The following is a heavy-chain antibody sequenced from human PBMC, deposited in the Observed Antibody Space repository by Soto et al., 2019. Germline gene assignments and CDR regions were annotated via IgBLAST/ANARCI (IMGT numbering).Heavy chain of an antibody. Sequence: QVLLMQSGAEVKKPGSSVKVSCTSSGGPFSSYGISWVRQVPGQGLEWLGGIIPLFGTPSYARKFQDRLTISADEATATDYLELSSLTSEDTAMYFCARDGTIQMANFDFWGQGTLVTVSS. CDR2: IIPLFGTP. J-gene: IGHJ4*02. V-gene: IGHV1-69*01. CDR1: GGPFSSYG. D-gene: IGHD1-1*01. CDR3: ARDGTIQMANFDF.